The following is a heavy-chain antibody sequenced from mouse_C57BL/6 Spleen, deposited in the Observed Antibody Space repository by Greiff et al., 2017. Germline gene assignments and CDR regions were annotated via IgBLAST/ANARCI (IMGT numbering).Heavy chain of an antibody. D-gene: IGHD3-3*01. V-gene: IGHV1-80*01. J-gene: IGHJ4*01. Sequence: VKLMESGAELVKPGASVKISCKASGYAFSSYWMNWVKQRPGKGLEWIGQIYPGDGDTNYNGKFKGKATLTADQSSSTAYMPLSSLTSEDSAVYFCAREGREGDSAMDYWGQGTSVTVSS. CDR1: GYAFSSYW. CDR2: IYPGDGDT. CDR3: AREGREGDSAMDY.